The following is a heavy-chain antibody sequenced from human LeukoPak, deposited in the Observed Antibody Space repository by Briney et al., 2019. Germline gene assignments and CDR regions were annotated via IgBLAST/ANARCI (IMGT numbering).Heavy chain of an antibody. V-gene: IGHV3-7*03. CDR1: GFTFTDYW. CDR2: IKQDGSVK. J-gene: IGHJ4*02. CDR3: ARASPGYNWNSDYFDY. D-gene: IGHD1-7*01. Sequence: TGGSLRLSCAASGFTFTDYWMTWVRQAPGKGLEWVANIKQDGSVKYYVDSVKGRFTISRDNAQNSLYLQMNSLRSEDTAVYYCARASPGYNWNSDYFDYWGQGTLVTVSS.